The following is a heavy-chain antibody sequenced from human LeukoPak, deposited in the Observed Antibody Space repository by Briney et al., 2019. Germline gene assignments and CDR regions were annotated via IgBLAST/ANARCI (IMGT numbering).Heavy chain of an antibody. CDR1: GGSISSYY. CDR2: IYYSGST. V-gene: IGHV4-59*01. Sequence: SETLSLTCTVSGGSISSYYWSWIRQPPGKGLEWIGYIYYSGSTNYNPSLKSRVTISVDTSKNQFSLKLSSVTAADTAVYYCARRIMIFGVVDYWGQGTLVTVSS. J-gene: IGHJ4*02. CDR3: ARRIMIFGVVDY. D-gene: IGHD3-3*01.